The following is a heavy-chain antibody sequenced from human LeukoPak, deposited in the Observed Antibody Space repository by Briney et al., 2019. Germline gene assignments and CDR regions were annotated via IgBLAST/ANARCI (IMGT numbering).Heavy chain of an antibody. Sequence: ASVKVSCKASGYTFTSYDIHWVRHATGQGLEWMGWMSPNSGNTVYAQKFQGRVTMTRNTSISTAYMELSSLSSEDTAVYYCARRRSSTTCSWPFDYWGQGTLVTVSS. V-gene: IGHV1-8*01. CDR2: MSPNSGNT. CDR1: GYTFTSYD. D-gene: IGHD2-2*01. J-gene: IGHJ4*02. CDR3: ARRRSSTTCSWPFDY.